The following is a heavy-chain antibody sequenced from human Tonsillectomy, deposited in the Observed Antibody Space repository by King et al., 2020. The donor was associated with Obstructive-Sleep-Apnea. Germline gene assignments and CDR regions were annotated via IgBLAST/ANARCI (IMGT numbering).Heavy chain of an antibody. CDR3: ARDRGGPPVTTARWSWFAP. J-gene: IGHJ5*02. D-gene: IGHD4-17*01. Sequence: VQLQESGPGLVKPSQTLSLTCTVSGASIDSINYYWTWIRQHPGKGLEWIGYIYFSGSTYYNPSFKSRVTISVDTSKNQFSLKLSSVTAADTAVYYCARDRGGPPVTTARWSWFAPWGQGTLVTVSS. CDR2: IYFSGST. V-gene: IGHV4-31*03. CDR1: GASIDSINYY.